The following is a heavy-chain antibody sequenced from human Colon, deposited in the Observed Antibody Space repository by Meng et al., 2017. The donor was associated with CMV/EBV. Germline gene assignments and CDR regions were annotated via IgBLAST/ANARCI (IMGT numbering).Heavy chain of an antibody. CDR2: ISTISGFM. V-gene: IGHV3-21*01. J-gene: IGHJ4*02. D-gene: IGHD6-6*01. CDR3: ARSTSSGTDYWE. CDR1: GFTSSSFG. Sequence: GESLKISCAASGFTSSSFGMNWVRQAPGKGLEWVSSISTISGFMYYADSVRGRFTISRDNAKNSVYLQMNSLRADDTAVYYCARSTSSGTDYWEWGQGTLVTVSS.